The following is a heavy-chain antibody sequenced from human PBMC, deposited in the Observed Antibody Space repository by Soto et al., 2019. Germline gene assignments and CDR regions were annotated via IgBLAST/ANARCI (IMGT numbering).Heavy chain of an antibody. CDR1: GGSISSHY. CDR2: IYYSGST. D-gene: IGHD2-21*02. V-gene: IGHV4-59*11. CDR3: ARGSFVTHYYYYHMDV. J-gene: IGHJ6*03. Sequence: SETLSLTCTVSGGSISSHYWSWIRQPPGQGLEWIGYIYYSGSTNYNPSLKSRVTISVDTSKSQFSLRLSSVTAADTAVYYCARGSFVTHYYYYHMDVWGKGTPVTVSS.